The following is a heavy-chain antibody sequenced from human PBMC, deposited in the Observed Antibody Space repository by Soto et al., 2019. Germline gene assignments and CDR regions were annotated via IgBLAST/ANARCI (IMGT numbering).Heavy chain of an antibody. Sequence: SETLSLTCTVSGGSVSSGSYYWSWIRQHPGRGLEWIGYIYYTGNTYYNPSLKSRLAISVDTSKNQFSLKLTSVTAADTAVYYCARDPRSAYCFDLWGQGTLVTVSS. CDR1: GGSVSSGSYY. V-gene: IGHV4-31*03. D-gene: IGHD3-3*01. J-gene: IGHJ4*02. CDR2: IYYTGNT. CDR3: ARDPRSAYCFDL.